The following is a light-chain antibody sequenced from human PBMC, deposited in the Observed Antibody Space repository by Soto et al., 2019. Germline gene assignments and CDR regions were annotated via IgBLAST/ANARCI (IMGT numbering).Light chain of an antibody. J-gene: IGKJ2*01. Sequence: DIVMTQSPDSLAVSLGERATINCKSSQSVLYSSNNKSYLAWYQQKPGQPPRLLIYWASTRESGVPDRISGSGSGTDFILTISSLQAEDVAVYYCQQYYSTPWTFGQGTKLEIK. V-gene: IGKV4-1*01. CDR1: QSVLYSSNNKSY. CDR2: WAS. CDR3: QQYYSTPWT.